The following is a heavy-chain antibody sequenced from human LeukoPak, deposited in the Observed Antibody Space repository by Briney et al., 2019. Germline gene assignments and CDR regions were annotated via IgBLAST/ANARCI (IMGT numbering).Heavy chain of an antibody. CDR1: GFTFSDYY. D-gene: IGHD2/OR15-2a*01. Sequence: GGSLRLSCAASGFTFSDYYMSWIRQAPGKGLEWVSYISSSGSTIYYAGSVKGRFTISRDNAKNSLYLQMNSLKTEDTAVYYCTTFYHEYSPYWGRGTLVTVSS. CDR2: ISSSGSTI. CDR3: TTFYHEYSPY. J-gene: IGHJ4*02. V-gene: IGHV3-11*01.